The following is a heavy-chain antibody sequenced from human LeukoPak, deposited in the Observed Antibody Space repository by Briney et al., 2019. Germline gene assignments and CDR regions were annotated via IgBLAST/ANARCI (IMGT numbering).Heavy chain of an antibody. Sequence: GASVKVSCKASGGTFSSYAISWVRQAPGQGLEWMGRIIPILGIANYAQKFQGRVTITADKSTSTAYMELSSLRSEDTAVYYCARAGDTEKHNWFDPWGQGTLVTVSS. CDR3: ARAGDTEKHNWFDP. CDR1: GGTFSSYA. CDR2: IIPILGIA. J-gene: IGHJ5*02. D-gene: IGHD3-10*01. V-gene: IGHV1-69*04.